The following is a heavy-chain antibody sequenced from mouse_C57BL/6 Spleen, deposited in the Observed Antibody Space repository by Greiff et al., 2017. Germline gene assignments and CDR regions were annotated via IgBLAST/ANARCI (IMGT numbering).Heavy chain of an antibody. Sequence: QVQLQQSGAELVRPGASVTLSCKASGYTFTDYEMHWVKQTPVHGLEWIGAIDPETGGTAYNQKFKGKAILTADKSSSTACMELRSLTSEDSAVYYCTRYDYGSSYAMDYWGQGTSVTVSS. CDR2: IDPETGGT. CDR1: GYTFTDYE. J-gene: IGHJ4*01. V-gene: IGHV1-15*01. CDR3: TRYDYGSSYAMDY. D-gene: IGHD1-1*01.